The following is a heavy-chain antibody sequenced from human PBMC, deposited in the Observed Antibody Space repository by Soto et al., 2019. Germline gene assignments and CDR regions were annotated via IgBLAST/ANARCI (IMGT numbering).Heavy chain of an antibody. CDR3: ARIGFCTGPNGNHYFYYYAMEI. J-gene: IGHJ6*02. D-gene: IGHD2-8*02. V-gene: IGHV3-48*02. CDR1: AFSLSSYA. Sequence: PCGSLRLSCAASAFSLSSYAMNWVRQAPGKGLEWVSFISGRGTTIYYADSVKGRFTVSSDNAQNSLILQVDSRRDEDTAAYYFARIGFCTGPNGNHYFYYYAMEIGDQGTTITAS. CDR2: ISGRGTTI.